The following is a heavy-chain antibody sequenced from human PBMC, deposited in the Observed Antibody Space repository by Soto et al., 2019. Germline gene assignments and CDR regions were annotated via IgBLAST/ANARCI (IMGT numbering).Heavy chain of an antibody. CDR1: GFTFSSFA. CDR3: EKDRMASVVMEGTFY. CDR2: ISGSGDDT. V-gene: IGHV3-23*01. J-gene: IGHJ4*02. Sequence: VQLLESGGDLVQPGGSLRLSCAASGFTFSSFAMHWLRQAPGKGLEWVSSISGSGDDTYYADSVKGRFTISRDNSKNTVYLQMSSLRGEDTALYYCEKDRMASVVMEGTFYWGQGNLVTVSS. D-gene: IGHD2-21*01.